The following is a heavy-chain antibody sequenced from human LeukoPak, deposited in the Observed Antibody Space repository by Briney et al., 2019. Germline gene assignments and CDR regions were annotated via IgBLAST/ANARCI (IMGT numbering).Heavy chain of an antibody. CDR2: IYYSGST. CDR3: ARSPYSSSWAFDY. CDR1: GGSISSYY. V-gene: IGHV4-59*01. D-gene: IGHD6-13*01. Sequence: SETLSLTCTVSGGSISSYYWSWIRQPPGKGLEWIGYIYYSGSTNYNPSLKSRVTISVDTSKNQFSLKLSSVTAADAAVYSCARSPYSSSWAFDYWGQGTLVTVSS. J-gene: IGHJ4*02.